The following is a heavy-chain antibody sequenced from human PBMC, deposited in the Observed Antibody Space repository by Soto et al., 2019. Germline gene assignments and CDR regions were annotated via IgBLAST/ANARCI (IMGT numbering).Heavy chain of an antibody. V-gene: IGHV2-5*02. CDR3: AHRPPERGLATFDP. Sequence: QITLKESGPTLVKPKQTLTLICTFSGFSHSTSGVAVGWIRQPPGKALEWLALIYWDDDKRYSPSLKSRLTITKDTSKNQVVLTMTNMDPVDTATYYCAHRPPERGLATFDPWGQGTLVTVSS. CDR2: IYWDDDK. D-gene: IGHD1-1*01. CDR1: GFSHSTSGVA. J-gene: IGHJ5*02.